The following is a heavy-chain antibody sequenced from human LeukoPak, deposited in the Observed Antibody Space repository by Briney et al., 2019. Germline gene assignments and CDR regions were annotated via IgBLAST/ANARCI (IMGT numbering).Heavy chain of an antibody. Sequence: GGSLRLSCAASGFTFDDYAMHWGRQAPGKGLGWVSLISGDGGSTYYAESVKGRFTISRDNRKNSLYLQMNSLRAEDSALYYCAKDMWRFGELDYDYWGQGTLVTVSS. J-gene: IGHJ4*02. V-gene: IGHV3-43*02. CDR1: GFTFDDYA. CDR2: ISGDGGST. D-gene: IGHD3-10*01. CDR3: AKDMWRFGELDYDY.